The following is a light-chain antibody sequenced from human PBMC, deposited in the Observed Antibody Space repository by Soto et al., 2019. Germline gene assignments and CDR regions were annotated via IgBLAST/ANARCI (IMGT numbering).Light chain of an antibody. CDR1: QSVSSY. V-gene: IGKV3-11*01. J-gene: IGKJ5*01. CDR2: DAS. CDR3: QQRSNWPST. Sequence: EIVLTQSPATLSLSPGERATISCRASQSVSSYLAWYQQKPGQAPRLLIYDASNRATGIPARFSGSGSGTDFTLTISSLEPEDFAVYYCQQRSNWPSTFGQGT.